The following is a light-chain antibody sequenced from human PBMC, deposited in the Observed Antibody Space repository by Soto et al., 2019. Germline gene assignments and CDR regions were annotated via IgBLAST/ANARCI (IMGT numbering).Light chain of an antibody. CDR3: QHSYDIVRT. J-gene: IGKJ4*01. CDR2: AAS. Sequence: DIQMTQSPSSLSSSVGDRVTITCRASQRISTFLNWYQQKPGKAPRLLIYAASRLQSGVPPRFSGSGAGTDFTLTITSLQPEDFGIYYFQHSYDIVRTFGGGTKVDIK. CDR1: QRISTF. V-gene: IGKV1-39*01.